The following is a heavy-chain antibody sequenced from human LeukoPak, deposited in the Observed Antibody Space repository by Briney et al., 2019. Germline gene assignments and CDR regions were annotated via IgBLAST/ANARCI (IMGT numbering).Heavy chain of an antibody. V-gene: IGHV4-31*03. J-gene: IGHJ5*02. D-gene: IGHD6-6*01. Sequence: SETLSLTCTVSGGSISSGGYYWSWIRQHPGKGLEWIGYIYYSGSTYYNPSLKSRATISVDTSKNQFSLKLSSVTAADTAVYYCARDGSSRGNWFDPWGQGTLVTVSS. CDR1: GGSISSGGYY. CDR2: IYYSGST. CDR3: ARDGSSRGNWFDP.